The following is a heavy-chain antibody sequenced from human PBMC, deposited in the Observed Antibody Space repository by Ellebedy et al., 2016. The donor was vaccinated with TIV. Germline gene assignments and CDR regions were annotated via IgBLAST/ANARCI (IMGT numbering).Heavy chain of an antibody. CDR2: ISVYNGNT. D-gene: IGHD2-2*03. V-gene: IGHV1-18*01. J-gene: IGHJ6*03. CDR3: ASGYCISTSCYYYYMDV. Sequence: ASVKVSCXASGYTFTSHVISWVRQAPGQGLEWMGWISVYNGNTNYAQKLQGRVTMTTETSTNTAYMELSSLRSDDTAVYYCASGYCISTSCYYYYMDVWGKGTTVTVSS. CDR1: GYTFTSHV.